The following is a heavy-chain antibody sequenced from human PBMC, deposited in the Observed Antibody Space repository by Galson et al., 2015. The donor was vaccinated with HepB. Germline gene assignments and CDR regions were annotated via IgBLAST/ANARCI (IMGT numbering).Heavy chain of an antibody. CDR3: ASGNGFYFDY. CDR1: GYSFTSYW. D-gene: IGHD1-1*01. J-gene: IGHJ4*02. Sequence: QSGAEVKKPGESLRISCAASGYSFTSYWISWVRQMPGKGLEWMGRIAPSDSYTDYSPSFQGHVSISADKSISTTYLQWRSLKASDTAMYYCASGNGFYFDYWGQGTLVTVSS. CDR2: IAPSDSYT. V-gene: IGHV5-10-1*01.